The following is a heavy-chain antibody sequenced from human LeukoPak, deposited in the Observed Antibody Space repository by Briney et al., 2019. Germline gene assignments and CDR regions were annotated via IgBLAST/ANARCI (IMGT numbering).Heavy chain of an antibody. J-gene: IGHJ4*02. D-gene: IGHD1-26*01. CDR3: ARRELAGSTAYFDY. Sequence: SVKVSCKASGYTFTNYYIHWVRQAPGQGLEWMGIINPSGGSTNYAQDFQGRVTMTMHTSTSTVYMELSSLRYEDTAVYYCARRELAGSTAYFDYWGQGTLVTVS. CDR1: GYTFTNYY. V-gene: IGHV1-46*01. CDR2: INPSGGST.